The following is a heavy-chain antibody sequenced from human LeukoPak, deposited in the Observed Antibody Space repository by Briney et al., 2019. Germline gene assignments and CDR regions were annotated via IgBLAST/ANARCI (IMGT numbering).Heavy chain of an antibody. CDR2: IWYDGSNK. Sequence: GGSLRLSCAASGFTFSSYGMHWVRQAPGKGLEWVAVIWYDGSNKYYADSVKGRFTISRDNSKNTLYLQMNSLRGEDTAVYYCARDRYRGSSPLDYWGQGTLVTVSS. J-gene: IGHJ4*02. D-gene: IGHD6-6*01. CDR1: GFTFSSYG. V-gene: IGHV3-33*01. CDR3: ARDRYRGSSPLDY.